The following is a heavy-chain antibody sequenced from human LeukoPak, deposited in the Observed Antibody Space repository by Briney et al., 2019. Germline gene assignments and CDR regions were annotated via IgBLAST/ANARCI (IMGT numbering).Heavy chain of an antibody. Sequence: PGESLRLSCAGSGFTVSSNYMNWVRQAPGKGLEWVSVIYSGGSTKYADSVKGRFTISRDNSKNTVYLEMNSLRADDTAVYYCARAVGFDIWGQGTMVTVSS. V-gene: IGHV3-53*01. CDR2: IYSGGST. CDR3: ARAVGFDI. J-gene: IGHJ3*02. CDR1: GFTVSSNY. D-gene: IGHD4-23*01.